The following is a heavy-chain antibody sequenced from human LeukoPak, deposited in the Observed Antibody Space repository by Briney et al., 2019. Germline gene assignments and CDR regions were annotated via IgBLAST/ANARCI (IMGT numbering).Heavy chain of an antibody. Sequence: GESLKIPCKGSGYSFTSYWIGWVRQMPGKGLEWMGIIYPGDSDTRYSPSFQGQVTISADKSISTAYLQWSSLKASDTAMYYCARHISGTGVIMDYFDYWGQGTLVTVSS. CDR2: IYPGDSDT. D-gene: IGHD3-3*01. CDR1: GYSFTSYW. CDR3: ARHISGTGVIMDYFDY. J-gene: IGHJ4*02. V-gene: IGHV5-51*01.